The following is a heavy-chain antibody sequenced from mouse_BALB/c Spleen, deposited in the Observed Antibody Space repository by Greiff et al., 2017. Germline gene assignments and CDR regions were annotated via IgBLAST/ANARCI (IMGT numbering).Heavy chain of an antibody. V-gene: IGHV5-6-4*01. CDR2: ISSGGSYT. J-gene: IGHJ4*01. CDR1: GFTFSSYT. CDR3: TREETVVATDAMDY. Sequence: EVHLVESGGGLVKPGGSLKLSCAASGFTFSSYTMSWVRQTPEKRLEWVATISSGGSYTYYPDSVKGRFTISRDNAKNTLYLQMSSLKSEDTAMYYCTREETVVATDAMDYWGQGTSVTVSS. D-gene: IGHD1-1*01.